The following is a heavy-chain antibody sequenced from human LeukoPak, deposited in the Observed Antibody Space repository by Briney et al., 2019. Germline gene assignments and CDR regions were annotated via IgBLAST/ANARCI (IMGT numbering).Heavy chain of an antibody. J-gene: IGHJ6*03. D-gene: IGHD2-2*01. CDR1: GGTFSSYA. CDR3: ATLETDCSSTSCYSVYYYYYMDV. CDR2: IIPIFGTA. Sequence: ASVKVSCKASGGTFSSYAISWVRQAPGQGLEWMGGIIPIFGTANYAQKFQGRVTITADKSTSTAYMELSSLRSEDTAVYYCATLETDCSSTSCYSVYYYYYMDVWGRDHGHRLL. V-gene: IGHV1-69*06.